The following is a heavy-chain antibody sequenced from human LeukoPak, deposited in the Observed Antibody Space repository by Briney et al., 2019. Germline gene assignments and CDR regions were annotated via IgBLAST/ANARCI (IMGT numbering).Heavy chain of an antibody. D-gene: IGHD5-24*01. V-gene: IGHV1-18*01. Sequence: ASVKVSCKASGYTFTSYGISWVRQAPGQGLEWMGWISAYNGNTNYAQKLQGRVTMTTDTSTSTAYMELRSLRSDDTAVYYCAREYVEMATMGLYYYYYMDVRGKGTTVTVSS. CDR2: ISAYNGNT. J-gene: IGHJ6*03. CDR3: AREYVEMATMGLYYYYYMDV. CDR1: GYTFTSYG.